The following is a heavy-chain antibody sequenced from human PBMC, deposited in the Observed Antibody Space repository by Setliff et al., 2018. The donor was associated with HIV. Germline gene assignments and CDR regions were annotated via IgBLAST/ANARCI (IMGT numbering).Heavy chain of an antibody. V-gene: IGHV1-69*05. CDR1: GGTFSSYA. D-gene: IGHD2-2*01. J-gene: IGHJ6*03. CDR3: ARALLPAAFYYYYYMDV. Sequence: ASVKVSCKASGGTFSSYAISWVRQAPGQGLEWMGGIIPIFGTANYAQKFQGRVTITTDESTSTAYMELSSLRSEDTAVYYCARALLPAAFYYYYYMDVWGKGTTVTVSS. CDR2: IIPIFGTA.